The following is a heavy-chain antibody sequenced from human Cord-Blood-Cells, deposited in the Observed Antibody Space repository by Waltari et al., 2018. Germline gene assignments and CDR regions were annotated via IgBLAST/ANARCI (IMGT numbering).Heavy chain of an antibody. V-gene: IGHV3-9*01. CDR3: AKDFGSGDY. D-gene: IGHD1-26*01. Sequence: EVQLVESGGGLVQPGRSLRLSCAASGFTFDDYAMHWVRQAPGKGLEGVSGIGWNSGSIGYAESVKGRFTISRDNAKNSLYLQMNSLRAEDTALYYCAKDFGSGDYWGQGTLVTVSS. CDR1: GFTFDDYA. J-gene: IGHJ4*02. CDR2: IGWNSGSI.